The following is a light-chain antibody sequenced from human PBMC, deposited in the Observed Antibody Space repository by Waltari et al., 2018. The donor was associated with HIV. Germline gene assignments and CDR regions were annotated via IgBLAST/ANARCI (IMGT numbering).Light chain of an antibody. V-gene: IGLV2-11*01. CDR1: NSDVGAYKY. CDR2: DVS. CDR3: CSYATRYTWV. Sequence: QSALTQPRSVSGSPGQSVTISCTGTNSDVGAYKYVSWYHQHRGKAPKLMIYDVSKRASGVPDRFSGYTSGYTASLTISGLQAEDEGDYYCCSYATRYTWVFGGGTKLTVL. J-gene: IGLJ3*02.